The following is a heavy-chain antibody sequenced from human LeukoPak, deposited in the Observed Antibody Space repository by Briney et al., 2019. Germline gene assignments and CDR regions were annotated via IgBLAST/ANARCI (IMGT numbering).Heavy chain of an antibody. D-gene: IGHD3-22*01. CDR3: ARVGYYYHY. Sequence: GGSLRLSCAASGFTFSSYWMSWVRQAPGKGLEWVATIKQDGSEKDFVDSVKGRFTISRDNAKNSLYLQMNSLRAEDTALYYCARVGYYYHYWGQETLVTVSS. V-gene: IGHV3-7*01. CDR1: GFTFSSYW. CDR2: IKQDGSEK. J-gene: IGHJ4*02.